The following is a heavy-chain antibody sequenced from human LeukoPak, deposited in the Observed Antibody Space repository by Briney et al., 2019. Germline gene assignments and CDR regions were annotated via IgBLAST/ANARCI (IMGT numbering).Heavy chain of an antibody. J-gene: IGHJ4*02. V-gene: IGHV3-21*01. CDR2: ISSSSSYI. D-gene: IGHD2-15*01. Sequence: GGSLRLSCAASGLTFSNYAMSWVRQAPGKGLEWVSSISSSSSYIYYADSVKGRFTISRDNAKNSLYLQMNSLRAEDTAVYYCAKGGYLVDYWGQGTLVTVSS. CDR1: GLTFSNYA. CDR3: AKGGYLVDY.